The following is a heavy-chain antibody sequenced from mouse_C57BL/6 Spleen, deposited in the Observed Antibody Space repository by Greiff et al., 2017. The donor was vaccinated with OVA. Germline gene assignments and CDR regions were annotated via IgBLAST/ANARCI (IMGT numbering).Heavy chain of an antibody. J-gene: IGHJ1*03. V-gene: IGHV1-69*01. CDR1: GYTFTSYW. D-gene: IGHD1-2*01. Sequence: QVQLKQPGAELVMPGASVKLSCKASGYTFTSYWMHWVKQRPGQGLEWIGEIDPSDSYTNYNQKFKGKSTLTVDKSSSTAYMQLSSLTSEDSAVDYCARSDTTAWYFDVWGTGTTVTVSS. CDR2: IDPSDSYT. CDR3: ARSDTTAWYFDV.